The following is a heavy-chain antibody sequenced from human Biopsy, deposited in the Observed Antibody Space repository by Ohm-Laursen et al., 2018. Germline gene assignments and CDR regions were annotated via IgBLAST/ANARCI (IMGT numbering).Heavy chain of an antibody. CDR2: VYYSGTT. CDR3: TRATNSTGWPYYFYGMDI. V-gene: IGHV4-59*07. Sequence: SDTLSLTCTVSGGSISSDWWSWIRQTPGKGLEWIGYVYYSGTTTYNPSLRSRVTISVDTSMNQISLRLQSVTAADTAIYYCTRATNSTGWPYYFYGMDIWGQGTTVTVSS. D-gene: IGHD2/OR15-2a*01. CDR1: GGSISSDW. J-gene: IGHJ6*02.